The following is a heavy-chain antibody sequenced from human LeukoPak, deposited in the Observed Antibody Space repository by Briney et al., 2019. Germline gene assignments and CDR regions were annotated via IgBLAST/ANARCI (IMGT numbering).Heavy chain of an antibody. D-gene: IGHD4-4*01. CDR1: GYTFTSYG. CDR2: INAGNGDT. V-gene: IGHV1-3*01. Sequence: GASVKVSCKASGYTFTSYGISWVRQAPGQGLEWMGWINAGNGDTKYSQKFQGRVTITRDTSASTGYMELSSLRSEDTAVYYCGRDVRGMTTAYFDSWGQGTLVTVSS. J-gene: IGHJ4*02. CDR3: GRDVRGMTTAYFDS.